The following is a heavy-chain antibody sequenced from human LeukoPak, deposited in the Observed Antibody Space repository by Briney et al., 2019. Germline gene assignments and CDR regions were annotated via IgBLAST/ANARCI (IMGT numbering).Heavy chain of an antibody. J-gene: IGHJ4*02. CDR1: GFTFSSYS. D-gene: IGHD3-22*01. CDR2: ISSSSTYI. CDR3: ARDSSGTIDY. Sequence: GGSLRLSCAASGFTFSSYSMSWVRQAPGKGLEWVSSISSSSTYIYYADSVKGRFTISRDNAKNSLYLQMNGLRAEDTAVFYCARDSSGTIDYWGQGTLVTVSS. V-gene: IGHV3-21*01.